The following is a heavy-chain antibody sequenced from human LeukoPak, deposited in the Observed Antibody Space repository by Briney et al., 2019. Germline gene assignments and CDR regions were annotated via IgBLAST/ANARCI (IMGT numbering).Heavy chain of an antibody. Sequence: GGSLRLSCGASGFSFSSYAMSWVRQAPGKGLEWVSVISGSGGSTYYADSVKGRFSISRDDSRNTVYLQMNSLKAEDTAVYYCAKARGEQNGGSNYWGQGTLVTVSS. CDR3: AKARGEQNGGSNY. D-gene: IGHD2-15*01. CDR1: GFSFSSYA. J-gene: IGHJ4*02. V-gene: IGHV3-23*01. CDR2: ISGSGGST.